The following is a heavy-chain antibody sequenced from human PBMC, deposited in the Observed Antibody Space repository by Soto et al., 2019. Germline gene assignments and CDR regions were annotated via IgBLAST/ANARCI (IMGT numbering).Heavy chain of an antibody. CDR2: IYNSGST. CDR3: ARGSTGYSSSWYRY. D-gene: IGHD6-13*01. J-gene: IGHJ4*02. Sequence: QVQLQESGPGLVKPSETLSLTCTVSGGSISSYYWSWIRQPPGKGLEWIGYIYNSGSTNYNPSLKSRVTISVDTSKNQFSLKLSSVTAADTAVYYCARGSTGYSSSWYRYWGQGTLFTVSS. CDR1: GGSISSYY. V-gene: IGHV4-59*08.